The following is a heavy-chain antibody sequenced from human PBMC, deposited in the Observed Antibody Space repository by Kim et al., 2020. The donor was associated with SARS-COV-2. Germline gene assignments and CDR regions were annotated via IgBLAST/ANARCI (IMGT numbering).Heavy chain of an antibody. D-gene: IGHD3-10*01. V-gene: IGHV3-21*01. CDR3: ARFLSAYYYGSGSPYYFDY. Sequence: GGSLRLSCAASGFTFSSYSMNWVRQAPGKGLEWVSSISSSSSYIYYADSVKGRFTISRDNAKNSLYLQMNSLRAEDTAVYYCARFLSAYYYGSGSPYYFDYWGQGTLVTVSS. CDR1: GFTFSSYS. J-gene: IGHJ4*02. CDR2: ISSSSSYI.